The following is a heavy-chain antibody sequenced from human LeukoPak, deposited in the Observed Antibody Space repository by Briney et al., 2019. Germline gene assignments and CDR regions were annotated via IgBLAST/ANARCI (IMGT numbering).Heavy chain of an antibody. CDR2: IYYSGTT. CDR3: ARRGSGTYFLDY. Sequence: SETLSLTCTVSGGSIISYYWSWIRQPPGKGLEWIGYIYYSGTTNYNPSLKSRVTISVDTSKNQFSLKLSSVTAADTAVYYCARRGSGTYFLDYWGQGTLVTVSS. J-gene: IGHJ4*02. CDR1: GGSIISYY. D-gene: IGHD1-26*01. V-gene: IGHV4-59*08.